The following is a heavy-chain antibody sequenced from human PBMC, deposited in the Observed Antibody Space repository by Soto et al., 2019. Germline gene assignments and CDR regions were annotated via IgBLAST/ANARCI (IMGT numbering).Heavy chain of an antibody. D-gene: IGHD6-19*01. Sequence: SETLSLTCAVYGGSFSGYYWSWIRQPPGKGLEWIGEINHSGSTNYNPSLKSRVTISVDTSKNQFSLKLSSVTAADTAVYYCAVLLAVEGYYCGQRTLVTVSA. J-gene: IGHJ4*02. CDR2: INHSGST. CDR3: AVLLAVEGYY. V-gene: IGHV4-34*01. CDR1: GGSFSGYY.